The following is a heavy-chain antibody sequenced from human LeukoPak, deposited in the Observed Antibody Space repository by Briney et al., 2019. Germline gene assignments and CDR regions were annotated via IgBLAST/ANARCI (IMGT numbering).Heavy chain of an antibody. CDR2: ISSSGSTI. Sequence: GGSLRLSCAASGFTFSDYYMSWIRQAPGKGLEWVSYISSSGSTIYYAASVKGRFTISRDNAKNSLYLQMNSLRAEDTAVYYCARDRGNYYDSSGYSHWGQGTLVTVSS. V-gene: IGHV3-11*01. J-gene: IGHJ4*02. CDR3: ARDRGNYYDSSGYSH. D-gene: IGHD3-22*01. CDR1: GFTFSDYY.